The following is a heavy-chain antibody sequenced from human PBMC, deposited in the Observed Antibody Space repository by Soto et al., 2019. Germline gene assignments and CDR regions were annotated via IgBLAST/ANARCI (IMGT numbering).Heavy chain of an antibody. V-gene: IGHV1-18*01. J-gene: IGHJ4*02. CDR3: TRGFGYWSSTSCYAGADFDY. CDR2: ISAYKGNT. CDR1: GYTFTSYG. Sequence: QVQLVQSGAEVKKPGASVKVSCKASGYTFTSYGISWVRQAPGQGLEWMGWISAYKGNTNYAQKLQGRVTMTTDTSTSTDYMELRSLRSDETAVYYCTRGFGYWSSTSCYAGADFDYWGQGTLVTVSS. D-gene: IGHD2-2*01.